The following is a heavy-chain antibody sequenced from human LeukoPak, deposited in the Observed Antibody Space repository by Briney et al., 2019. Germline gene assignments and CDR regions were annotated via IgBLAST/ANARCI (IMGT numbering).Heavy chain of an antibody. Sequence: SETLSLTCTVSGGSVSSGSYYWSWIRQPPGKGLEWIGYIYYSGSTNYNPSLKSRVTISVDTSKNQFSLKLSSVTAADTAVYYCAREISLVGGSMDVWGQGTTVTVSS. CDR2: IYYSGST. J-gene: IGHJ6*02. D-gene: IGHD6-6*01. CDR1: GGSVSSGSYY. V-gene: IGHV4-61*01. CDR3: AREISLVGGSMDV.